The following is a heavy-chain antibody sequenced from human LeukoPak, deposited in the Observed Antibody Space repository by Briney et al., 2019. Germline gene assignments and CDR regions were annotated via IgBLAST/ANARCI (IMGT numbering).Heavy chain of an antibody. Sequence: ASVKVSCKASGYTFVGYYLHWVRQAPGQGLEWMAWIDPYTGNTHYAQKFQGRITVTRGTSVSTTYMELSWLTSDDTARYYCAREYSASEHWGQGTLVTASS. D-gene: IGHD5-12*01. J-gene: IGHJ4*02. V-gene: IGHV1-2*02. CDR3: AREYSASEH. CDR1: GYTFVGYY. CDR2: IDPYTGNT.